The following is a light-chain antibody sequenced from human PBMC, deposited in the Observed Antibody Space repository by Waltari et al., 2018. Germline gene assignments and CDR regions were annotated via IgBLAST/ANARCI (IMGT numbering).Light chain of an antibody. CDR3: HVWDTSNDHVV. V-gene: IGLV3-21*03. J-gene: IGLJ2*01. CDR2: DDS. CDR1: KIGSKS. Sequence: SYVLTQAPSVSVAPGKTARLTRGGDKIGSKSVHWYQQKPGQAPVQVVNDDSERPRGXXXXXCGSTSGNTATLTITRVEDGDEADYYCHVWDTSNDHVVFGGGNKLTVL.